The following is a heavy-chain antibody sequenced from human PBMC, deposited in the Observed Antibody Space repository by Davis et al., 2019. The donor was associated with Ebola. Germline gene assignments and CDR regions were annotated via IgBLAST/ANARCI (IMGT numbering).Heavy chain of an antibody. CDR1: GFTFSAYS. CDR3: ALTQRGITIFGVVTNWFDP. J-gene: IGHJ5*02. Sequence: GESLKISCAGSGFTFSAYSMNWVRQAPGKGLEWVSSISSSSSYIYYADSVKGRFTISRDNAKNSLYLQMNSLRAEDTAVYYCALTQRGITIFGVVTNWFDPWGQGTLVTVSS. CDR2: ISSSSSYI. V-gene: IGHV3-21*04. D-gene: IGHD3-3*01.